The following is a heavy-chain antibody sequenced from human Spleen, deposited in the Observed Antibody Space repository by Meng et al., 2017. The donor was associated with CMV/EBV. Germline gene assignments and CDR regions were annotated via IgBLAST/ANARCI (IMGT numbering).Heavy chain of an antibody. Sequence: ASVKVSCKASGYTFTSYGISWVRQAPGQGPEWMGWISGYSGNTNYAEKLQGRVTMTTDTSTSTAYMELRILRHDDTAVYYCARDVSRSSSRSVNYGLDVWGQGTTVTVSS. CDR1: GYTFTSYG. D-gene: IGHD6-13*01. V-gene: IGHV1-18*01. CDR3: ARDVSRSSSRSVNYGLDV. J-gene: IGHJ6*02. CDR2: ISGYSGNT.